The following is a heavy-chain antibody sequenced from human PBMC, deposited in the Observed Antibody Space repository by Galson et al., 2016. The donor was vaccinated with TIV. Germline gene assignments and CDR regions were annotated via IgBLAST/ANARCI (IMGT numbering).Heavy chain of an antibody. D-gene: IGHD2-2*03. CDR1: GFTFSSYG. V-gene: IGHV3-30*03. J-gene: IGHJ6*03. CDR3: ARVDKSCHMDV. CDR2: ISYDGSDK. Sequence: SLRLSCAASGFTFSSYGLHWVRQAPGKGLEWVAFISYDGSDKNYAEALKGRFTISRDKSKNTLYLQMNSLRAEDTALYYCARVDKSCHMDVWGKGTTVTVSS.